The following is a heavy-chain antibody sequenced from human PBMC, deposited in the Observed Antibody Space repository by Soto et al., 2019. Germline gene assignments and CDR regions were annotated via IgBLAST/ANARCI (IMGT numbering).Heavy chain of an antibody. Sequence: LEILSLTCTVSGGSISSSIYYWGWIRQPPGKGLEWIGSIYYSGSTYYNPSLKSRVTISVDTSKNQFSLKLSSVTAADTAVYYCARLLGYCSGGSCQSFDYWGQGTLVTVSS. CDR3: ARLLGYCSGGSCQSFDY. V-gene: IGHV4-39*01. D-gene: IGHD2-15*01. CDR2: IYYSGST. J-gene: IGHJ4*02. CDR1: GGSISSSIYY.